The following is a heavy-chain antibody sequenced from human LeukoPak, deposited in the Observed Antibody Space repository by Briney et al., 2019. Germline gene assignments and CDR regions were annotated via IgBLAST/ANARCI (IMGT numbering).Heavy chain of an antibody. CDR2: ISSSSSYI. Sequence: GGSLRLSCAASGFTFSSYSMNWVRQAPGKGLEWVSSISSSSSYIYYADSVKGRFTISRDNAKNLLYLQMNSLRAEDTAVYYCARVVYYDSSGPNFDYWGQGTLVTVSS. D-gene: IGHD3-22*01. J-gene: IGHJ4*02. CDR1: GFTFSSYS. CDR3: ARVVYYDSSGPNFDY. V-gene: IGHV3-21*01.